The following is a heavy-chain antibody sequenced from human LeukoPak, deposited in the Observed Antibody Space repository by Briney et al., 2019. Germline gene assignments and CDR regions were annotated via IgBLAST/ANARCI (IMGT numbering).Heavy chain of an antibody. CDR2: ISGSGGST. CDR3: ASDTAMVIYYYYYMDV. Sequence: GGSLRLSCAASGFTFSSYAMSWVRQAPGRGLEWVSAISGSGGSTYYADSVKGRFTISRDKSKTTLYLQMNSLRAEDTAVYYCASDTAMVIYYYYYMDVWGEGTPVSVSS. J-gene: IGHJ6*03. D-gene: IGHD5-18*01. V-gene: IGHV3-23*01. CDR1: GFTFSSYA.